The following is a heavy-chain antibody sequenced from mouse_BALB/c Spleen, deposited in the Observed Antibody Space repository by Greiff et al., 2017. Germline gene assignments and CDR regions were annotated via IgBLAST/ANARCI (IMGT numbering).Heavy chain of an antibody. D-gene: IGHD1-1*01. Sequence: EVKVVESGGGLVKPGGSLKLSCAASGFTFSDYYMYWVRQTPEKRLEWVATISDGGSYTYYPDSVKGRFTISRDNAKNNLYLQMSSLKSEDTAMYYCARDQDYYGSSYGYFDVWGAGTTVTVSS. CDR3: ARDQDYYGSSYGYFDV. V-gene: IGHV5-4*02. CDR2: ISDGGSYT. J-gene: IGHJ1*01. CDR1: GFTFSDYY.